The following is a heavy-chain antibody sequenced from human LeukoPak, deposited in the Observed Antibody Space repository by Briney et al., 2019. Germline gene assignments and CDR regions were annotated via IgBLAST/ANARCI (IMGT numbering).Heavy chain of an antibody. J-gene: IGHJ4*02. CDR2: IRYDGSNK. CDR3: AKGPGTVTTILDY. Sequence: GGSLRLSCAASGFTFSSYGMHWVRQAPGKGLEWVALIRYDGSNKYYADSVKGRFTISRDNSKNTLYLQMNSLRAEDTAVYYCAKGPGTVTTILDYWGQGTLVTVSS. V-gene: IGHV3-30*02. CDR1: GFTFSSYG. D-gene: IGHD4-11*01.